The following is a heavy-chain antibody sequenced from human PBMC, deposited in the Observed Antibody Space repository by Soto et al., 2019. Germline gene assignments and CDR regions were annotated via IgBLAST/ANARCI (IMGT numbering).Heavy chain of an antibody. D-gene: IGHD3-22*01. J-gene: IGHJ4*02. V-gene: IGHV1-69*06. CDR3: ARNYYDSSDRDYLDY. Sequence: SVKVSCKASGGTFSSYAISWVRQAPGQGLEWMGGIIPIFGTANYAQKFQGRVTITADKSTSTAYMELSSLRSEDTAVYYCARNYYDSSDRDYLDYWGQGTPVTVSS. CDR1: GGTFSSYA. CDR2: IIPIFGTA.